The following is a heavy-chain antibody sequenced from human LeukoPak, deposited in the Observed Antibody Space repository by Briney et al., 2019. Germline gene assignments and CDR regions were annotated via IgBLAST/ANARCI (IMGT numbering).Heavy chain of an antibody. Sequence: PGGSLRLSCAASGFTFSSYAMSWVRQAPGKGLEWVSAISGSGGSTYYADSVKGRFTISRDNSKNTLYLQMNSLRAEDTAAYYCAKDEDSSGWATDAFDIWGQGTMVTVSS. J-gene: IGHJ3*02. CDR2: ISGSGGST. V-gene: IGHV3-23*01. D-gene: IGHD6-19*01. CDR1: GFTFSSYA. CDR3: AKDEDSSGWATDAFDI.